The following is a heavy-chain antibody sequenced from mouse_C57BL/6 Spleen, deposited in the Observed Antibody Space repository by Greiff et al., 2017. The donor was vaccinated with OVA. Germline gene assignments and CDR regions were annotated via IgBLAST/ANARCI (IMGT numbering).Heavy chain of an antibody. CDR3: ARPGMVTGGAY. Sequence: VQLQQSGPGLVKPSPSLSLSCSVTGYSITSGYYWNLIRQSPGNILEMMSYITYDGSTNYNPTLKNRTSITRDTSKNKFFLKLNSVTTEDTATYYCARPGMVTGGAYWGQGTLVTVSA. V-gene: IGHV3-6*01. J-gene: IGHJ3*01. CDR2: ITYDGST. CDR1: GYSITSGYY. D-gene: IGHD2-13*01.